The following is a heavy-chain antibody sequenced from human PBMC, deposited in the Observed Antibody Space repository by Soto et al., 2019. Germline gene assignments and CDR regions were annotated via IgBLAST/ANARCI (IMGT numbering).Heavy chain of an antibody. CDR2: ISGSGDST. CDR3: AKERSSGWSLDY. D-gene: IGHD6-19*01. J-gene: IGHJ4*02. V-gene: IGHV3-23*01. CDR1: GFPFFTYA. Sequence: GGSLKLSFAAPGFPFFTYAINWVRPAPGKGLEWVSGISGSGDSTYYADSVKGRFTVSRDNSKNTLYLQMNSLRAEDTAVFYCAKERSSGWSLDYWGQGTLVTVSS.